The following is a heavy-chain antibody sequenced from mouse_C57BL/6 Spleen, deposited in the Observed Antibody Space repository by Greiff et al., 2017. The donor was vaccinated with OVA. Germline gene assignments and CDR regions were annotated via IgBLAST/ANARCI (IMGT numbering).Heavy chain of an antibody. CDR1: GYTFTSYW. CDR3: ARRELTGRAMDY. D-gene: IGHD4-1*01. V-gene: IGHV1-64*01. J-gene: IGHJ4*01. CDR2: IHPNSGST. Sequence: QVQLKQPGAELVKPGASVKLSCKASGYTFTSYWMHWVKQRPGQGLEWIGMIHPNSGSTNYNEKFKSKATLTVDKSSSTAYMQLSSLTSEDSAVYYCARRELTGRAMDYWGQGTSVTVSS.